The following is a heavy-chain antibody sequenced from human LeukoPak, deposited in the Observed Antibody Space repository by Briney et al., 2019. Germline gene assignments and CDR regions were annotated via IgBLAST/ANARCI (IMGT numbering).Heavy chain of an antibody. Sequence: PSETLSLTCTVSGGSISSYYWSWIRQPPGKGLEWIGYIYNSGSTNYDPSLKSRVTMSIDTSKNQFSLKVSSVTAADTAVYYCARAKYYGSGSYMLNDAFDIWGQGTMVTASS. CDR2: IYNSGST. D-gene: IGHD3-10*01. CDR1: GGSISSYY. V-gene: IGHV4-59*01. J-gene: IGHJ3*02. CDR3: ARAKYYGSGSYMLNDAFDI.